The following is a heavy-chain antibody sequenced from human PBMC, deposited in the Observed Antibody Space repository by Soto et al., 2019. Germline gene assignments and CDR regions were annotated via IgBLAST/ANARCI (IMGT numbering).Heavy chain of an antibody. Sequence: PSGTLSLTCAVSGGSFSGYYWSWIRQPPGKGLEWIGEINHSGSTNYNPSLKSRVTISVDTSKNQFSLKLSSVTAADTAVYYCARSIGMVATSFDFWGQGTMVTVSS. CDR1: GGSFSGYY. V-gene: IGHV4-34*01. J-gene: IGHJ4*02. CDR2: INHSGST. CDR3: ARSIGMVATSFDF. D-gene: IGHD5-12*01.